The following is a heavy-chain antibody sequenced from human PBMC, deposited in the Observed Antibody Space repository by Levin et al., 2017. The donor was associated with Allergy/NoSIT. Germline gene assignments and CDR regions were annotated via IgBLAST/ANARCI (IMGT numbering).Heavy chain of an antibody. V-gene: IGHV1-2*02. D-gene: IGHD6-6*01. J-gene: IGHJ5*02. Sequence: GESLKISCKASGYTFTDYYIHWIRQAPGQGLEWMGWINPNTGVTNNAQKFQGRVTMTRDTSISTAYMDLYNLRSDDTAVYYGAKVDSPAAVIATRPDRWFDPWGQGTLVTVSS. CDR3: AKVDSPAAVIATRPDRWFDP. CDR1: GYTFTDYY. CDR2: INPNTGVT.